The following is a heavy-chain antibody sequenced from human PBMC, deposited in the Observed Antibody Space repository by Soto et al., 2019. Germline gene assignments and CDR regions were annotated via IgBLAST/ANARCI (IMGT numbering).Heavy chain of an antibody. CDR3: ARSVFP. CDR1: CGSLSSGGYY. V-gene: IGHV4-31*03. J-gene: IGHJ5*02. Sequence: QVQLQESGPGLGEASQTPSLTCTFSCGSLSSGGYYWTWIRQHPGKGLEWIGYIYYSGSTYYNPSLKSRVTISVDTSKNQFSLKLSSVTAADTAVYYCARSVFPWGQGTLVTVSS. CDR2: IYYSGST.